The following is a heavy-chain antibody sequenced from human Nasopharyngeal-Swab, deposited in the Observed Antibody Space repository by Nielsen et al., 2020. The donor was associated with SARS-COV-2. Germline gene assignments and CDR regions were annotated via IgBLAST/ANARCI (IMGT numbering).Heavy chain of an antibody. Sequence: GGSLRLSCAASGFTFSTYGMHWVRQVPGKGLEWVAVISYDGGSKYYADSVKGRFTISRDNSKNTLYLQMNSLRAEDTAVYYCAKDKRYFDWDGMDVWGQGTTVTVSS. CDR2: ISYDGGSK. V-gene: IGHV3-30*18. D-gene: IGHD3-9*01. J-gene: IGHJ6*02. CDR3: AKDKRYFDWDGMDV. CDR1: GFTFSTYG.